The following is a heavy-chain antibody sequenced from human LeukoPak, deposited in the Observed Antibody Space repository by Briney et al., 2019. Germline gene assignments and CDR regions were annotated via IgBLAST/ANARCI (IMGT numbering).Heavy chain of an antibody. J-gene: IGHJ4*02. CDR2: IYYSGST. CDR3: ARGASGDTAMVPFDY. D-gene: IGHD5-18*01. CDR1: GGSISSYY. V-gene: IGHV4-59*01. Sequence: SETLSLTCTVSGGSISSYYWSWIRQPPGKGLEWIGYIYYSGSTNYNPSLKSRVTISVDTSKNQFSLKLSSVTAADTAVYYCARGASGDTAMVPFDYWGQGTLVTVSS.